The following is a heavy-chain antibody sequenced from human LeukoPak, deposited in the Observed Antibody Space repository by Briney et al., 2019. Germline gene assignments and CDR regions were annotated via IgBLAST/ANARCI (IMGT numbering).Heavy chain of an antibody. Sequence: ASVKVSCKASGYTFTGYYMHWVRQAPGQGLEWMGWINPNSGGTNYAQKFQGRVTMTRDTSISTAYMELSRLRSDDTTVYYCARDDYDILTGYYRRAGAFDIWGQGTMVTVSS. V-gene: IGHV1-2*02. J-gene: IGHJ3*02. CDR2: INPNSGGT. D-gene: IGHD3-9*01. CDR3: ARDDYDILTGYYRRAGAFDI. CDR1: GYTFTGYY.